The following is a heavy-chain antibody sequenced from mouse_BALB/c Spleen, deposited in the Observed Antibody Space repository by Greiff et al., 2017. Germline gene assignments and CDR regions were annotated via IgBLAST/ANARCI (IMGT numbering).Heavy chain of an antibody. D-gene: IGHD1-1*01. Sequence: VQLQQPGAELVKPGASVKLSCKASGYTFTSYWMHWVKQRPGQGLEWIGEIDPSDSYTNYNQKFKGKATLTVDKSSSTAYMQLSSLTSEDSAVYYCARGDYGSSWGYWGQGTTLTVSS. V-gene: IGHV1-69*02. CDR3: ARGDYGSSWGY. J-gene: IGHJ2*01. CDR1: GYTFTSYW. CDR2: IDPSDSYT.